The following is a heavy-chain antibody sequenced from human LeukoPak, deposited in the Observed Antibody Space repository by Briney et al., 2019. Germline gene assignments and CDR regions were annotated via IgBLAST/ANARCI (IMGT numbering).Heavy chain of an antibody. Sequence: SETLSLTCAVYGGSFSDDYCSWIRQPPGKGLEWIGEINHSGSTNYNPSLKSRVTISVDTSKNQFSLKLSSVTAADTAVYYCARGRGYSYGIGYFQHWGQGTLVTVSS. CDR3: ARGRGYSYGIGYFQH. CDR2: INHSGST. D-gene: IGHD5-18*01. J-gene: IGHJ1*01. CDR1: GGSFSDDY. V-gene: IGHV4-34*01.